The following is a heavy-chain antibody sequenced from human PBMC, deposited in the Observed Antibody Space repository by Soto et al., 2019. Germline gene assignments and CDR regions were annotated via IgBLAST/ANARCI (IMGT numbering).Heavy chain of an antibody. CDR2: IYYSGST. J-gene: IGHJ4*02. CDR3: ARTWGGFVDY. V-gene: IGHV4-59*01. Sequence: QVQLQESGPGLVKPSETLSLTCTVSGGSISSYYWSWIRQPPGKGLEWIGYIYYSGSTNYNPSLQSRVTISVDTSKTQFSRKLRSVAAADTAVYYCARTWGGFVDYWGQGTLVTVS. CDR1: GGSISSYY. D-gene: IGHD3-10*01.